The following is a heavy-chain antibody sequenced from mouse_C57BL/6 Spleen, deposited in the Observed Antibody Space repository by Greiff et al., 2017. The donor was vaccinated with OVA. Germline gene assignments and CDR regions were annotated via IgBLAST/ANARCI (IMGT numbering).Heavy chain of an antibody. CDR3: ASAHYEYDMEFAY. CDR2: FHPYNDDT. V-gene: IGHV1-47*01. D-gene: IGHD2-4*01. CDR1: GYTFTTYP. Sequence: QVHVKQSGAELVKPGASVKVSCKASGYTFTTYPIEWMKQNHGKSLEWIGNFHPYNDDTKYNEKFKGKATLTVEKSSSTVYLELSRLTSDDSAVYYCASAHYEYDMEFAYWGQGTLVTVSA. J-gene: IGHJ3*01.